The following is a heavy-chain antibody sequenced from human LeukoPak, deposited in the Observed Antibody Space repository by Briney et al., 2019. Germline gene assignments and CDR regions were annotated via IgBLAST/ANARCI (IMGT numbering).Heavy chain of an antibody. CDR3: AREREDMVRGVIGLDYFDY. CDR1: GFTFSDYY. D-gene: IGHD3-10*01. CDR2: ISSSGSTI. V-gene: IGHV3-11*04. J-gene: IGHJ4*02. Sequence: PGGSLRLSCAASGFTFSDYYMSWTRQAPGKGLEWDSYISSSGSTIYYADSVKGRFTISRDNVKNSLYLQMNSLRAEDTAVYYCAREREDMVRGVIGLDYFDYWGQGTLVTVSS.